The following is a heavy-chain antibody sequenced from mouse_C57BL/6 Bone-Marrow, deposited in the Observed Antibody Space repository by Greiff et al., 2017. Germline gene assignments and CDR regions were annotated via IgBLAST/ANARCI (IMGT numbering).Heavy chain of an antibody. CDR2: ISSGGSYT. Sequence: EVKLMESGGDLVQPGGSLKLSCAASGFTFSSYGMSWVRQTPDKRLEWVATISSGGSYTYSPDSVKGRFTISRDNAKNTLYLQMSSLKSEDTAMXYCARRGVVALDYWGQGTTLTVSS. CDR3: ARRGVVALDY. J-gene: IGHJ2*01. CDR1: GFTFSSYG. D-gene: IGHD1-1*01. V-gene: IGHV5-6*02.